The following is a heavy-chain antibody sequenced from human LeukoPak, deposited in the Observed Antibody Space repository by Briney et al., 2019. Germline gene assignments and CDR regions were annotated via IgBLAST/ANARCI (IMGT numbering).Heavy chain of an antibody. CDR2: TYSGGST. CDR1: GFTVSSNY. CDR3: ARDVVGATYFD. D-gene: IGHD1-26*01. V-gene: IGHV3-53*01. J-gene: IGHJ4*02. Sequence: GALRLSCAASGFTVSSNYMTWVRQAPGKGLEWVSITYSGGSTSYADSVKGRFTISRDNSKNTLYLQMNSLRAEDTAVYYCARDVVGATYFDWGQGTLVTVSS.